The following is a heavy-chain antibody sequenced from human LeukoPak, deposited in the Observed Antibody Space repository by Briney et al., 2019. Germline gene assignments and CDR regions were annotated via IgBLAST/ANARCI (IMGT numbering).Heavy chain of an antibody. CDR2: INNNGGTT. V-gene: IGHV3-64D*06. CDR1: GFTFSIYA. CDR3: VKTMVTFGGIIRADAFDI. J-gene: IGHJ3*02. Sequence: TGRSLRLSCSASGFTFSIYAMHWVRPAPGKGLEYLSGINNNGGTTNYADSVRGRFTISRDNFKNTLYLQMSSLRPEDTALYYCVKTMVTFGGIIRADAFDIWGQGTMVTVSS. D-gene: IGHD3-16*01.